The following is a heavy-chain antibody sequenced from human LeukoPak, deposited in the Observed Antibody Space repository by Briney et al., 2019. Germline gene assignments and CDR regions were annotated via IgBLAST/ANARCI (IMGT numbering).Heavy chain of an antibody. CDR3: ARVKRGYSYGFHPGWFDP. Sequence: SETLSHTSAVYGGSFSGYYWSWIRQPPGKGLEWIGEINHSGSTNYNPSLKSRVTISVDTSKNQFSLKLSSVTAADTAVYYCARVKRGYSYGFHPGWFDPWGQGTLVTVSS. CDR1: GGSFSGYY. D-gene: IGHD5-18*01. CDR2: INHSGST. V-gene: IGHV4-34*01. J-gene: IGHJ5*02.